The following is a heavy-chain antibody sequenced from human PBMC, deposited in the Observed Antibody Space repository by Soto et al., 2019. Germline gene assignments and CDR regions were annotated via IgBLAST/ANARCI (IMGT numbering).Heavy chain of an antibody. CDR1: GFTFSSYG. CDR2: ISSNGGNT. V-gene: IGHV3-64*04. CDR3: ARNLRLGSSFGFNAFSDDSFDV. J-gene: IGHJ3*01. Sequence: PGGSLRLSCSASGFTFSSYGIHWVRLAPGKGLKYVSAISSNGGNTYYADSVKGRFTISRYNSKSTLYLQMNSLTTEDTSLYYCARNLRLGSSFGFNAFSDDSFDVWGRGTMVTVSS. D-gene: IGHD3-16*01.